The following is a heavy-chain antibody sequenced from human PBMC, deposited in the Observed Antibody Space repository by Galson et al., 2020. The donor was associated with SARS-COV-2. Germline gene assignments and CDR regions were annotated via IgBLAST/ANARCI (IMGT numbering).Heavy chain of an antibody. J-gene: IGHJ6*02. V-gene: IGHV3-21*01. CDR3: ARDEGIRGYNYGRLYYGMDV. CDR2: ISTSSSYT. CDR1: GFPFSTYS. D-gene: IGHD5-18*01. Sequence: GESLKISCAASGFPFSTYSMNWVRLAPGKGLEWVSSISTSSSYTYYVDSVKGRFSISRDNPSNSLYLQMNSRRAEDTAVYYCARDEGIRGYNYGRLYYGMDVWGQGTTVTVSS.